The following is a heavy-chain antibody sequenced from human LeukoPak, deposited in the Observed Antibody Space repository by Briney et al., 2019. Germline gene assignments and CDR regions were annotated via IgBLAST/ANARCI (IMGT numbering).Heavy chain of an antibody. D-gene: IGHD3-10*01. CDR1: GFTFSSYG. CDR2: IWYDGSNK. J-gene: IGHJ4*02. Sequence: PGGSLRLSCAASGFTFSSYGMHWVRQAPGKGLEWVAVIWYDGSNKYYADSVKGRFTISRDNSKNTLYLQMNSLRVEDTAVYYCARDRVPNTYYYGSGSDYWGQGTLVTVSS. V-gene: IGHV3-33*08. CDR3: ARDRVPNTYYYGSGSDY.